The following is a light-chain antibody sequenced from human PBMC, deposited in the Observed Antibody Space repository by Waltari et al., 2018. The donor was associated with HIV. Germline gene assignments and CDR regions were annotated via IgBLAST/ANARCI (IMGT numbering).Light chain of an antibody. V-gene: IGLV2-23*01. CDR3: WSYAGSSTSV. CDR2: EGS. J-gene: IGLJ2*01. Sequence: QSALTQPASVSGSPGQSITISCTGTSSDVGSYNLVSWYQQHPGKAPKLMIYEGSKRPSWVSTRFSGSSSGNTASLTISGLQAEDEADYYCWSYAGSSTSVVGGGTKLTVL. CDR1: SSDVGSYNL.